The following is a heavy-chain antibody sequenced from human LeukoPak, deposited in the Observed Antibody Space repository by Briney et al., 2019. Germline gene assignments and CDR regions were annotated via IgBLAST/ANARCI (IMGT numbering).Heavy chain of an antibody. J-gene: IGHJ4*02. CDR1: GGTFSSYA. CDR2: IIPILGIA. V-gene: IGHV1-69*04. CDR3: ATTDRYNWNYGIPDY. D-gene: IGHD1-7*01. Sequence: GASVKVSCKASGGTFSSYAISWVRQAPGQGLEWMGRIIPILGIANYAQKFQGRVTITADKSTSTAYMELSSLRSEDTAVYYCATTDRYNWNYGIPDYWGQGTLVTVSS.